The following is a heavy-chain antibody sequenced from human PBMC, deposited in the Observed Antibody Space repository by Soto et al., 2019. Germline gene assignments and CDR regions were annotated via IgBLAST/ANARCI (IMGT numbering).Heavy chain of an antibody. D-gene: IGHD4-4*01. Sequence: QVQLQESGPGLVKPSQTLSLTCAVSGVSINTGGYSWNWIRQSPGKALEWMGHIYQSGSTYYKPSLKGRITISVDMSNNAFSPEVTSVTPADTAVYFCARGDYNDYFDFWGQGALVTVSS. CDR2: IYQSGST. CDR3: ARGDYNDYFDF. CDR1: GVSINTGGYS. J-gene: IGHJ4*02. V-gene: IGHV4-30-2*06.